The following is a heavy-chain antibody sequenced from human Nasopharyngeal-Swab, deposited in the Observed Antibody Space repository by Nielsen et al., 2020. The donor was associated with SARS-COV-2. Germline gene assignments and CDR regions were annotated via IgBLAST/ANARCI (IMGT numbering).Heavy chain of an antibody. CDR2: LGVGGGPT. Sequence: GGSLRLSCAASGFSFSTHAMTWIRQAPGKGLEWVSSLGVGGGPTYYADSAKGRFTISSDNSKNTLYLQMNSLRAEDTAVYYCARGGFDLGDAFDIWGQGTMVTVSS. D-gene: IGHD1-26*01. CDR1: GFSFSTHA. CDR3: ARGGFDLGDAFDI. V-gene: IGHV3-23*01. J-gene: IGHJ3*02.